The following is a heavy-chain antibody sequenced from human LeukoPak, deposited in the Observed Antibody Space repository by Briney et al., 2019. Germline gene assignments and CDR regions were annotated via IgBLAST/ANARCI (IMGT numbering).Heavy chain of an antibody. V-gene: IGHV4-59*08. Sequence: SETLSPTCTVSGGSISSYYWSWIRQPPGKGLEWIGYIYYSGSTNYNPSLKSRVTISVDTSKNQFSLKLSSVTAADTAVYYCARFDPAYYYDSSGYGRGFDYWGQGTLVTVSS. CDR3: ARFDPAYYYDSSGYGRGFDY. D-gene: IGHD3-22*01. J-gene: IGHJ4*02. CDR1: GGSISSYY. CDR2: IYYSGST.